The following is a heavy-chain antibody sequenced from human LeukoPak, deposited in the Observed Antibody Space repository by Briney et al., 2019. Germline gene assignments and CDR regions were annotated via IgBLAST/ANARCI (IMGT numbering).Heavy chain of an antibody. Sequence: SVKVSCKASGGTFSSYAISWVRQAPGQGLEWMGRIIPIFGTAYYAQKFQGRVTITTDESTSTAYMELRSLRSDDTAVYYCARDRASSSPFDYWGQGTLVTVSS. D-gene: IGHD6-13*01. J-gene: IGHJ4*02. CDR2: IIPIFGTA. V-gene: IGHV1-69*05. CDR3: ARDRASSSPFDY. CDR1: GGTFSSYA.